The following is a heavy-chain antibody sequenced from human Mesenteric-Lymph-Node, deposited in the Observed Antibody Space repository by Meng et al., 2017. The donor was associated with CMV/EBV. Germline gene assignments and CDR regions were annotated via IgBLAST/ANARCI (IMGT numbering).Heavy chain of an antibody. CDR2: ISSSGRTI. J-gene: IGHJ4*02. Sequence: GESLKISCAASGFTFSNYEMNWVRQAPGKGLEWVSFISSSGRTIYYADSVKGRFTISRDNAKNSLYLQMNSLRAEDTAVYYCARDSPLIAVAGMGYWGQGTLVTVSS. V-gene: IGHV3-48*03. CDR1: GFTFSNYE. CDR3: ARDSPLIAVAGMGY. D-gene: IGHD6-19*01.